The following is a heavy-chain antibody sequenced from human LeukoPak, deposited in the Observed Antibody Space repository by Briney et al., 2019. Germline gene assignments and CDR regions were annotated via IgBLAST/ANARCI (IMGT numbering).Heavy chain of an antibody. D-gene: IGHD3-9*01. V-gene: IGHV1-2*02. CDR3: ARAQVLRYFDWLFGTVDY. CDR1: GYTFTGYY. CDR2: INPNSGGT. Sequence: ASVKVSCKASGYTFTGYYMHWVRQAPGQGLEWMGWINPNSGGTNYAQKFQGRVTMTRDTSISTAYMELSRLRSDDTAVYYCARAQVLRYFDWLFGTVDYWGQGTLVTVSS. J-gene: IGHJ4*02.